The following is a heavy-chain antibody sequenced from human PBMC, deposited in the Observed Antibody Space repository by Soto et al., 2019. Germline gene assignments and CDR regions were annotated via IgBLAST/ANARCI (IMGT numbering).Heavy chain of an antibody. D-gene: IGHD5-12*01. J-gene: IGHJ4*02. V-gene: IGHV3-30*18. CDR2: ISYDGTNK. Sequence: GGSLRLSCAASGFTLSNYAIHWVRQAPGKGLDWVAVISYDGTNKYFSDSVKGRFSTSRDNSKNTVYLEVNSLRAEDTAVYYCAKDLTSGYPLYYFDYWGQGTLVTVSS. CDR1: GFTLSNYA. CDR3: AKDLTSGYPLYYFDY.